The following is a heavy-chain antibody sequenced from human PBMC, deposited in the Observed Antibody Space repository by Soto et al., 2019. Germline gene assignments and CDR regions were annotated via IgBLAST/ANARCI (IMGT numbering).Heavy chain of an antibody. CDR3: XXXXXXXXXXXXXXX. V-gene: IGHV4-31*03. J-gene: IGHJ4*02. CDR2: IYYSGST. Sequence: VQLQESGPGLVKPSQTLSLTCTVSGGSISSGGYYWSWIRQHPGKGLEWIGYIYYSGSTYYNPSLKSRVTISVDTSXNQFSLXXXXXXXXXXXXXXXXXXXXXXXXXXXXXWGQGTLVTVSS. CDR1: GGSISSGGYY.